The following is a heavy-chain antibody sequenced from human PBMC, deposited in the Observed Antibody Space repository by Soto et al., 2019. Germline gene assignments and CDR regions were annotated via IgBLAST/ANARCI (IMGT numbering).Heavy chain of an antibody. Sequence: RASVKVSCKASGGTFSSYAISWVRQAPGQGLEWMGGIIPIFGTANYAQKFQGRVTITADEPTSTAYMELSSLRSEDTAVYYCARTLSYYDSSGYLFYWGQGTLVTVSS. CDR1: GGTFSSYA. V-gene: IGHV1-69*13. CDR3: ARTLSYYDSSGYLFY. J-gene: IGHJ4*02. D-gene: IGHD3-22*01. CDR2: IIPIFGTA.